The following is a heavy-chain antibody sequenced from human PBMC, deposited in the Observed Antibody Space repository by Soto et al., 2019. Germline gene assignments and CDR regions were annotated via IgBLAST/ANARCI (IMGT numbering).Heavy chain of an antibody. CDR2: IYHSGST. CDR3: AKDLYSGYDFGY. Sequence: SETLSLTCAVSGGSISSSNWWIWVRQPPGKGLEWIGEIYHSGSTNYNPSLKSRITISVDKSNNLFSLKLISVTAADTAVYYCAKDLYSGYDFGYWGQGTLVTVS. J-gene: IGHJ4*02. CDR1: GGSISSSNW. V-gene: IGHV4-4*02. D-gene: IGHD5-12*01.